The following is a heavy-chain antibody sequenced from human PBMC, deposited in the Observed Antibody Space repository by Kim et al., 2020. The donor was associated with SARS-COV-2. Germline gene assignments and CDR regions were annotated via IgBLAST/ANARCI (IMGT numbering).Heavy chain of an antibody. CDR2: INSDGRRV. V-gene: IGHV3-74*01. Sequence: GGSLRLSCAASGFTFSNYWMYWVRQVPGKGLVWVSRINSDGRRVDYADSVKGRFIISRDNAKKTLYLQMNSLRAEDTAVYYCAVFRNVGYWGQGTLVTVS. D-gene: IGHD6-13*01. CDR1: GFTFSNYW. CDR3: AVFRNVGY. J-gene: IGHJ4*02.